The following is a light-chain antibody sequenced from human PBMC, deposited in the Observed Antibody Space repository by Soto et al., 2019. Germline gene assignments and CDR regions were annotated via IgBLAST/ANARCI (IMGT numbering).Light chain of an antibody. J-gene: IGLJ2*01. CDR3: CSYAGTLHVV. CDR2: DVT. V-gene: IGLV2-11*01. Sequence: QSALTQPRSVSGSPGQSVTISCTGTSSDVGGYNSVSWYQQHPGKAPKLMIYDVTERPSGVPHRFSGSQSGNTASLTISGLQAEDEGDYYCCSYAGTLHVVFGGGTKLTVL. CDR1: SSDVGGYNS.